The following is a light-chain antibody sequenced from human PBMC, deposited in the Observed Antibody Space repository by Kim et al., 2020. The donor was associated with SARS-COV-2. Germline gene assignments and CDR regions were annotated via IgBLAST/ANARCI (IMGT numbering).Light chain of an antibody. V-gene: IGKV2-30*01. Sequence: DVVMTQSPLSLPVTLGQPASISCRSSQSLVKSDGNTYLNWFQQRPGQSPRRLIYKVSKRDSGVPDRFSGSGSGTDFTLKISRVEAEDVGVYYCMQGTYWPYTFGGGTKVDIK. J-gene: IGKJ4*01. CDR1: QSLVKSDGNTY. CDR2: KVS. CDR3: MQGTYWPYT.